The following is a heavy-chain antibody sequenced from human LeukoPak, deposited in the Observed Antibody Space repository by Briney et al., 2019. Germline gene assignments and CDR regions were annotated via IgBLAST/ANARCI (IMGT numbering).Heavy chain of an antibody. Sequence: PGGSLRLSCAASGFTFSSYWMSWVRQAPGKGLEWVANIKQDGSEKYYVDSVEGRFTISRDNAKNALYLQMNSMRAEDTAVYYCARGFHSSGWYLATAFDYWGQGTLVTVSS. D-gene: IGHD6-19*01. CDR1: GFTFSSYW. V-gene: IGHV3-7*01. CDR2: IKQDGSEK. J-gene: IGHJ4*02. CDR3: ARGFHSSGWYLATAFDY.